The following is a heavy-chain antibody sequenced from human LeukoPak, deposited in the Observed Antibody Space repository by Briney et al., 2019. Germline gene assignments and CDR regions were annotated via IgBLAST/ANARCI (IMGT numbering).Heavy chain of an antibody. CDR3: ARNDFWSGYCFDY. J-gene: IGHJ4*02. Sequence: SETLSLTCTVSGYSISSGYYWGWIRQPPGKGLEWIGSIYHSGSTYYNPSLKSRVTISVDTSKNQFSLKLSSVTAADTAVYYCARNDFWSGYCFDYWGQGTLVTVSS. D-gene: IGHD3-3*01. V-gene: IGHV4-38-2*02. CDR2: IYHSGST. CDR1: GYSISSGYY.